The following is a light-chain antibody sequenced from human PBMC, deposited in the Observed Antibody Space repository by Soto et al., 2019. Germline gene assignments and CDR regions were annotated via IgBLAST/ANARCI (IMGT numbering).Light chain of an antibody. V-gene: IGKV1-39*01. J-gene: IGKJ2*01. Sequence: DIQMTQSPSSLSASVGDRVTITCRASRSSSNYLNWYQQIPGRAPKLLIYAASSLQSGVPSRFSGSGSGTDFTLTISSLHPEDFATYYCQQSYSTPYTFGQGTKLQIK. CDR1: RSSSNY. CDR3: QQSYSTPYT. CDR2: AAS.